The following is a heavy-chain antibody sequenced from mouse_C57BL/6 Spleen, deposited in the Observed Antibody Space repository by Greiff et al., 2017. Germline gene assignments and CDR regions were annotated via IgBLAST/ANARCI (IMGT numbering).Heavy chain of an antibody. V-gene: IGHV1-59*01. CDR2: IDPSDSYT. CDR1: GYTFTSYW. D-gene: IGHD1-1*01. Sequence: QVQLQQPGAELVRPGTSVKLSCKASGYTFTSYWMHWVKQRPGQGLEWIGVIDPSDSYTNYNQKFKGKATLTVDTSSSTAYMQLSSLTSEDSAVYYCARDTTDVDYWGQGTTLTVSS. CDR3: ARDTTDVDY. J-gene: IGHJ2*01.